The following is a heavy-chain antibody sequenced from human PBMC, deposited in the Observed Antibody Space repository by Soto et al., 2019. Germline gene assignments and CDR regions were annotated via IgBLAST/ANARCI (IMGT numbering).Heavy chain of an antibody. V-gene: IGHV1-69*13. D-gene: IGHD3-22*01. Sequence: SVKVSCKASARTFSSYGISWVRQAPGPGHEWMGGIMPIFGTPNYAQKFQGRVTITADESRSTGYMELSSLTSEDTAVYYCARDRSLKSYDDDSSVPYFYGMDVWGQVSTVTVSS. J-gene: IGHJ6*02. CDR3: ARDRSLKSYDDDSSVPYFYGMDV. CDR1: ARTFSSYG. CDR2: IMPIFGTP.